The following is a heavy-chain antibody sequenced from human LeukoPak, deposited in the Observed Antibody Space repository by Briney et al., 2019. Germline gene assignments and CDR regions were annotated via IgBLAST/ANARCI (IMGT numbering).Heavy chain of an antibody. V-gene: IGHV3-30-3*01. CDR3: ARDKIYVDY. CDR2: ISYDGSNK. J-gene: IGHJ4*02. Sequence: GRSLRLSCAASGFTFSSYAMHWVPQAPGKGLEWGAVISYDGSNKYYADSVKGRFTISRDNSKNTLYLQMNSLRAEDTAVYSCARDKIYVDYWGQGTLVTVSS. D-gene: IGHD2/OR15-2a*01. CDR1: GFTFSSYA.